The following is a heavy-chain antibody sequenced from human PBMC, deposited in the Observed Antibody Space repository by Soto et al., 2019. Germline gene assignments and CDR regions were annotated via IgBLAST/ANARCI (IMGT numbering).Heavy chain of an antibody. CDR1: GFTFSSYG. Sequence: GGSLRLSCAASGFTFSSYGMHWVRQAPGKGLEWVAVISYDGSNKYYADSVKGRFTISRDNSKNTLYLQMNSLRAEDTAVYYFAKVSSYGDYAKAIFDYWGQGTLVTVSS. V-gene: IGHV3-30*18. D-gene: IGHD4-17*01. CDR3: AKVSSYGDYAKAIFDY. CDR2: ISYDGSNK. J-gene: IGHJ4*02.